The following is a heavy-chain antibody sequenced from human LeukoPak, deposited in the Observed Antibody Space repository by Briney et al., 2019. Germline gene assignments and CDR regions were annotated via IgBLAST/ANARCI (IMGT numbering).Heavy chain of an antibody. V-gene: IGHV3-53*01. CDR3: ASRIATAGSVDY. D-gene: IGHD6-13*01. CDR2: IYSSGST. J-gene: IGHJ4*02. CDR1: GFTVSSNY. Sequence: GGSLRLPCAASGFTVSSNYMSWVRQAPGKGLEWVSVIYSSGSTYYADSVKDRFTISRDNSKNTLHLQMNTLRAEDTAVYYCASRIATAGSVDYWGQGTLVTVSS.